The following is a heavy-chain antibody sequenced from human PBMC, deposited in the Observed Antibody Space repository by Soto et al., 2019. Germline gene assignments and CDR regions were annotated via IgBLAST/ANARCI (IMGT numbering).Heavy chain of an antibody. Sequence: EVQLVESGGGLVQPGRSLRLSCAASGFTFDDYAMHWVRQAPGKGLEWVSGISWNSGSIGYADSVKGRFTISRDNAKNSLYLQMNSLRADDTALYYCALCTWGVRGVITPAGAFDIWGQGTMVTVSS. J-gene: IGHJ3*02. CDR3: ALCTWGVRGVITPAGAFDI. V-gene: IGHV3-9*01. CDR1: GFTFDDYA. CDR2: ISWNSGSI. D-gene: IGHD3-10*01.